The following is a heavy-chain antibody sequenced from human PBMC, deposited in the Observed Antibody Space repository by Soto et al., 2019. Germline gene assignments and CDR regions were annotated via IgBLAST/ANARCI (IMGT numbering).Heavy chain of an antibody. J-gene: IGHJ6*02. CDR1: GFTFSSYG. D-gene: IGHD3-10*01. CDR3: AKAMVRGVIYYGMDV. CDR2: ISYDGSNK. V-gene: IGHV3-30*18. Sequence: LRLSCAASGFTFSSYGMHWVRQAPGKGLEWVAVISYDGSNKYYADSVKGRFTISRDNSKNTLYLQMNSLRAEDTAVYYCAKAMVRGVIYYGMDVWGQGTTVTVSS.